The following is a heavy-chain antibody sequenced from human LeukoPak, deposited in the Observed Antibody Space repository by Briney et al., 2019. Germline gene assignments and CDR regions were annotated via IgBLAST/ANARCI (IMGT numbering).Heavy chain of an antibody. D-gene: IGHD6-13*01. CDR1: GGSINGYY. CDR3: ARGTSWSFDY. CDR2: IYYSGST. J-gene: IGHJ4*02. Sequence: ASETLSLTCTVSGGSINGYYLSWIRQPPGTRLEWIGYIYYSGSTNYNPSLKSRVTISLDTSKNQFSLKLSSVTAADTAVYYCARGTSWSFDYWGQGTLVTVSS. V-gene: IGHV4-59*08.